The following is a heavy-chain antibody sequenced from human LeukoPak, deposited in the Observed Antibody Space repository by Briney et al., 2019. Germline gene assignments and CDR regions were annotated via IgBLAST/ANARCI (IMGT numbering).Heavy chain of an antibody. D-gene: IGHD7-27*01. CDR1: GFTFSSYS. V-gene: IGHV3-48*01. Sequence: PGGSLRLSCAASGFTFSSYSMNWVRQAPGKGLEWVSYISSSSSTIYYADSVKGRFTISRDNAKNSLYLQMNSLRAEDTAVYYCASGSRLGSTGYFDYWGQGTLVTVSS. CDR2: ISSSSSTI. J-gene: IGHJ4*02. CDR3: ASGSRLGSTGYFDY.